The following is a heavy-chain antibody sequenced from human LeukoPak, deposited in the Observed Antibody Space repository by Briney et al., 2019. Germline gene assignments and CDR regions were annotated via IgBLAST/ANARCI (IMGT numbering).Heavy chain of an antibody. J-gene: IGHJ4*02. CDR3: ARDVRARGYSYGTDY. CDR2: IIPIFGTA. V-gene: IGHV1-69*06. CDR1: GGTFSSYA. D-gene: IGHD5-18*01. Sequence: ASVKVSCKASGGTFSSYAISWVRQAPAQGLEWMGGIIPIFGTANYAQKFQGRVTITADKSTSTAYMELSSLRSEDTAVYYCARDVRARGYSYGTDYWGQGTLVTVSS.